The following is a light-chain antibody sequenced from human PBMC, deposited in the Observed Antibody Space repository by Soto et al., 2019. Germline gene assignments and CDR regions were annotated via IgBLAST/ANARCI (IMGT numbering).Light chain of an antibody. CDR2: EVS. V-gene: IGLV2-14*01. J-gene: IGLJ1*01. CDR1: SSYFGSYNY. Sequence: QSALTQPASVSGSPGQSITISCTGTSSYFGSYNYVSWYQQHPGKAPKLMIYEVSNRPSGVSNRFSGSNSGNTASLTISGLQAEDEADYYCNSYTSTNTWVFGTGPKVTVL. CDR3: NSYTSTNTWV.